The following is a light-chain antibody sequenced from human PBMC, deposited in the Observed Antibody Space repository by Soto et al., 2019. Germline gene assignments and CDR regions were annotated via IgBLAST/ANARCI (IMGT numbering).Light chain of an antibody. CDR2: GAS. CDR3: QQYGRSPPGFT. J-gene: IGKJ3*01. CDR1: QRISSVY. V-gene: IGKV3-20*01. Sequence: DIVLTQSPGNLSLTPGEGATLFCRASQRISSVYLAWYQQKPGQAPRLLIYGASFRATGIPDRFSGSGSGTDFTLTISRLEPEDFAVYYFQQYGRSPPGFTFGPGTTVDMK.